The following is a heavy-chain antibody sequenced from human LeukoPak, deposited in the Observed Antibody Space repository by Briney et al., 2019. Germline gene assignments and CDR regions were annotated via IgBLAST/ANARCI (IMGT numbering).Heavy chain of an antibody. CDR1: GFTFSSYA. Sequence: GGSLRLSCAASGFTFSSYAMSWVRQAPGKGLEWVSAISGSGGSTYYADSVKGRFTISRDNSKNTLYLQMNSLRAEDTAVYYCAKSPSLVVVAAGLDYWGQGSLVTVSS. CDR2: ISGSGGST. J-gene: IGHJ4*02. CDR3: AKSPSLVVVAAGLDY. V-gene: IGHV3-23*01. D-gene: IGHD2-15*01.